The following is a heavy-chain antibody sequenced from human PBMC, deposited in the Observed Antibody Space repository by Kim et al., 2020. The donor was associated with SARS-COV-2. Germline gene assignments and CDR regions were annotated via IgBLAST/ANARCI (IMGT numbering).Heavy chain of an antibody. D-gene: IGHD4-4*01. Sequence: SYADSVKGRFTISRDNAKNTLYLQMNSLRAEDTAVYYCARDPVTTVTLDYWGQGTLVTVSS. V-gene: IGHV3-74*01. J-gene: IGHJ4*02. CDR3: ARDPVTTVTLDY.